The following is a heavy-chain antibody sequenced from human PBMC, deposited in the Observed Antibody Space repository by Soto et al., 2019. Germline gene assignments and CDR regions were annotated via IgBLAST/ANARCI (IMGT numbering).Heavy chain of an antibody. CDR1: VDSFNNSV. CDR3: AREGALTMRYFDN. V-gene: IGHV3-30*19. CDR2: TSSDRGTK. Sequence: WWSLRLSCSASVDSFNNSVIHGFRQDPAKGLEWVAVTSSDRGTKFYADSLKGRFTISRDNSKNTLYLQMNSLRAEDTAVYFCAREGALTMRYFDNSGQGISVTVSS. J-gene: IGHJ4*02. D-gene: IGHD3-3*01.